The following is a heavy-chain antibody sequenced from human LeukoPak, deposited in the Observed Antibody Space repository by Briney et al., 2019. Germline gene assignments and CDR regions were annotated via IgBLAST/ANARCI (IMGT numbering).Heavy chain of an antibody. V-gene: IGHV3-23*01. J-gene: IGHJ4*02. CDR2: LSGRGGNS. D-gene: IGHD2-21*01. Sequence: GGSLRLSCAASGFTFSIYVMSWVRQAPGKGLEWVSTLSGRGGNSYYADSVKGRFTISRGNSKNTLYLQMNSLRAEDTAVYFCARYRVVITSKNSYLDYWGQGTLVTVSS. CDR3: ARYRVVITSKNSYLDY. CDR1: GFTFSIYV.